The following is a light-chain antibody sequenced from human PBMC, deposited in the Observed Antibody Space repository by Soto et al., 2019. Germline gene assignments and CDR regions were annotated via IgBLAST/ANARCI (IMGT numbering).Light chain of an antibody. CDR2: GAS. CDR3: QQYSSWPLT. Sequence: EIVMTQSPGTLSVSPGERATLSCRATQSVSTKLAWYQQKPGQAPRLLIYGASTGATGIPARFSGSGSGTEFTLIISSLQSEDFAVYYCQQYSSWPLTFGGGTKVEIK. V-gene: IGKV3-15*01. J-gene: IGKJ4*01. CDR1: QSVSTK.